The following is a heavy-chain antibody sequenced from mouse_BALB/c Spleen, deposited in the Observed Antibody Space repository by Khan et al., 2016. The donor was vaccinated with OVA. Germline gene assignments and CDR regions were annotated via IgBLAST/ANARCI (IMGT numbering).Heavy chain of an antibody. Sequence: EVELVESGGGLVKPGGSLELSCAASGLTFSIYAMSWVRQTPEKRLEWVASISTGGSTYYVHSVKGRFTISRDNARNMLYLRMSSVRSEDTAMYYCARGDYHGRGFFDVWGAGTLVTVSS. V-gene: IGHV5-6-5*01. J-gene: IGHJ1*01. D-gene: IGHD1-2*01. CDR2: ISTGGST. CDR3: ARGDYHGRGFFDV. CDR1: GLTFSIYA.